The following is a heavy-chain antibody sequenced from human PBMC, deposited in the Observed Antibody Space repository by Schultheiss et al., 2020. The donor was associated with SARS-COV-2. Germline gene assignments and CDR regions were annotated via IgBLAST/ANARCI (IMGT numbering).Heavy chain of an antibody. CDR2: IIPIFGTA. V-gene: IGHV1-69*06. D-gene: IGHD4-11*01. J-gene: IGHJ6*03. CDR3: ASGPQLYSNSYYYYMDV. Sequence: SVKVSCKASGGTFSSYAISWVRQAPGQGLEWMGGIIPIFGTANYAQKFQGRVTITADKSTSTAYMELSSLRSEDTAVYYCASGPQLYSNSYYYYMDVWDKETTVTVSS. CDR1: GGTFSSYA.